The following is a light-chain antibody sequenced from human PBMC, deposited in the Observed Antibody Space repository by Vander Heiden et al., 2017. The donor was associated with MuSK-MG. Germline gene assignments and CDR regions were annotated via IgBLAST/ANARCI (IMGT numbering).Light chain of an antibody. V-gene: IGLV1-44*01. Sequence: SALTQEASVSGTVGQKVTLSCTGNNNNIGSSAVGWYQQISHGVPKTVRCGNYLPSGIPDRFSGSKSGTTAYLTISRLQPEDEADDYGSTWDSSLSVLVFGGGTKLTVL. CDR3: STWDSSLSVLV. CDR2: GNY. CDR1: NNNIGSSA. J-gene: IGLJ3*02.